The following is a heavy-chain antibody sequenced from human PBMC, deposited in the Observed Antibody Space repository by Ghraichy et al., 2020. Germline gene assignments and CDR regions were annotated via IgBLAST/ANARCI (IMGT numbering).Heavy chain of an antibody. V-gene: IGHV5-51*01. CDR3: ARSYCPNDICFDYGMDV. D-gene: IGHD2-8*01. Sequence: GESLNISCKGSGYIFTSYWIPWVRQMPGKGLVWMGCIYSAGCDTTYSPSFQGRFTISADKSLTTAYLQWSSLRASDRAMYYCARSYCPNDICFDYGMDVWGQGTTVTVSS. J-gene: IGHJ6*02. CDR1: GYIFTSYW. CDR2: IYSAGCDT.